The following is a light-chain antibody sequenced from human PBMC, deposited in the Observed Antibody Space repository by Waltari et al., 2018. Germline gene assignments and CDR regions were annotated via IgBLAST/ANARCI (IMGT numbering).Light chain of an antibody. Sequence: EIVMTQSPATLSVSPGERVNLSCRASQSAYIKLAWYQQKPGQAPRLLIYGASTMATGIPARFSGSGSVTVFTLSITILHSYYFSVYYFLHYFSFPLTF. V-gene: IGKV3-15*01. CDR2: GAS. CDR1: QSAYIK. J-gene: IGKJ3*01. CDR3: LHYFSFPLT.